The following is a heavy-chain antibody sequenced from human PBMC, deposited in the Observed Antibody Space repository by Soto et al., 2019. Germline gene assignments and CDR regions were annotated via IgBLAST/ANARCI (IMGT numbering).Heavy chain of an antibody. J-gene: IGHJ6*02. D-gene: IGHD3-10*01. CDR1: GYSFTSYW. CDR2: IYPGDSDT. Sequence: GESLKISCKGSGYSFTSYWIGWVRQMPGKGLGWVGIIYPGDSDTRYSPSFQGQVTISADKSISTAYLKWSSLKASDTAMYYCARFYGSGSYFYYYGMDVWGQGTTVTVSS. V-gene: IGHV5-51*01. CDR3: ARFYGSGSYFYYYGMDV.